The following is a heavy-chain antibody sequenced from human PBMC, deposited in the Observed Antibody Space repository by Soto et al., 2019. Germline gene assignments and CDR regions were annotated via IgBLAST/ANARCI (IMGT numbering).Heavy chain of an antibody. J-gene: IGHJ6*02. CDR3: ARDCTNGVCYPSYHYGMDV. CDR1: GDSVSSYSAA. CDR2: TYYRSRFFS. Sequence: PSQTLSLTCAISGDSVSSYSAAWNWIRQSPSGGLEWLGRTYYRSRFFSDYAESVKSRIIINPDTSENQFSLQLKSVTPEDTAVYYCARDCTNGVCYPSYHYGMDVWGQGTTVTVSS. V-gene: IGHV6-1*01. D-gene: IGHD2-8*01.